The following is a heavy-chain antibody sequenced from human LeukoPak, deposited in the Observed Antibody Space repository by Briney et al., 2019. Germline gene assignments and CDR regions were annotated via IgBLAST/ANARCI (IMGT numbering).Heavy chain of an antibody. J-gene: IGHJ4*02. CDR3: ARLRSYGGNRGIDY. D-gene: IGHD4-23*01. Sequence: PSETLSLTCTVSGGSISNYYWSWIRQPPGKRLEWIGYIYYSGSTDYDPSLKSRVTISVDTSKNQFSLKLSSVTAADTAIYYCARLRSYGGNRGIDYWGQGTLVAVSS. CDR2: IYYSGST. V-gene: IGHV4-59*08. CDR1: GGSISNYY.